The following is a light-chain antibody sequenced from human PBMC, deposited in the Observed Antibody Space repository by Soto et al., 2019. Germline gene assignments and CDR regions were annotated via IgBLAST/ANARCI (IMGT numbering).Light chain of an antibody. CDR1: RSDVGAYNY. J-gene: IGLJ1*01. CDR3: CSYGGGNNFYV. Sequence: QSVLTQPASVSGSPGQSIAISCTGTRSDVGAYNYVSWYQQHPGKAPKLIIYEVSKRPSGVPDRFSGSKSGNTASLTVSGLQAEDEGDYYCCSYGGGNNFYVFGTGTKVTVL. CDR2: EVS. V-gene: IGLV2-8*01.